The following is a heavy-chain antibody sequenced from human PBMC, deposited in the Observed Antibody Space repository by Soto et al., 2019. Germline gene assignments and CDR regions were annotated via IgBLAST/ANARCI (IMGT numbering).Heavy chain of an antibody. D-gene: IGHD6-13*01. Sequence: PGGSLRLSCVASGFTFSSYAMSWVRQAPGRGLGWVSTISGSGGGTYYADSVKGRFTISRDNSKNTLYLQMNSLRAEDTAVYYCAKDRVSAAGPYYFDYWGQGTLVTVSS. CDR1: GFTFSSYA. CDR3: AKDRVSAAGPYYFDY. J-gene: IGHJ4*02. V-gene: IGHV3-23*01. CDR2: ISGSGGGT.